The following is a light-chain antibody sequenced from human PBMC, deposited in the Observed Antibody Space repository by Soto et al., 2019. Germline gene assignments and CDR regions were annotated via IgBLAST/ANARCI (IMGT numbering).Light chain of an antibody. V-gene: IGLV2-14*03. J-gene: IGLJ2*01. Sequence: QSALTQPASVSGSPGQSITISCIGTSSDIGAYNFVSWYQQHPGKVPKLMIYDVSNRPSGVSNRFSASKSGNTASLTISGLQAEDEADYYCSSYTTSYTLLFGGGTKLTVL. CDR3: SSYTTSYTLL. CDR1: SSDIGAYNF. CDR2: DVS.